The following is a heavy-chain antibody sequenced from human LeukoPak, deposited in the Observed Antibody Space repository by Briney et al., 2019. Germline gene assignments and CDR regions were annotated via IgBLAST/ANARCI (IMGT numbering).Heavy chain of an antibody. CDR1: GYTFTGCY. Sequence: GASVKVSCKASGYTFTGCYMHWVRQAPGQGLEWMGWINPNSGGTNYAQKFQGRVTMTRDTSISTAYMELSRLRSDDTAVYYCARGLGDTRVVPPAIRWFDPWGQGTLVTVSS. J-gene: IGHJ5*02. D-gene: IGHD2-2*02. CDR3: ARGLGDTRVVPPAIRWFDP. CDR2: INPNSGGT. V-gene: IGHV1-2*02.